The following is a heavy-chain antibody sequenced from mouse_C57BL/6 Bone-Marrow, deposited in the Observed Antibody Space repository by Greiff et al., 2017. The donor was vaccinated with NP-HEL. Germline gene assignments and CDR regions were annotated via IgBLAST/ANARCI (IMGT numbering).Heavy chain of an antibody. CDR1: GFNIKDDY. CDR3: TTFGSSYRYFDY. J-gene: IGHJ2*01. CDR2: IDPENGDT. D-gene: IGHD1-1*01. V-gene: IGHV14-4*01. Sequence: EVKLQQSGAELVRPGASVKLSCTASGFNIKDDYMHWVKQRPEQGLEWIGWIDPENGDTEYASKFQGKATITADTSSNTAYLQLSSLTSEDTAVYYCTTFGSSYRYFDYWGKGTTLTVSS.